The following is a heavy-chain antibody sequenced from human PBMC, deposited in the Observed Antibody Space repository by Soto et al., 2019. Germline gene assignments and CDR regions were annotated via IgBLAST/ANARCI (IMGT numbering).Heavy chain of an antibody. Sequence: ASVKVSCKASGYTFTRNAIHWVRQAPGQRLEWIGKIDAGNGNTKYSQKFQGRVTITRDTSASAAYMELSTLGSEDTAVYYCARGPIYSSSWYDWFDPWGQGTLVTVSS. J-gene: IGHJ5*02. CDR2: IDAGNGNT. CDR3: ARGPIYSSSWYDWFDP. D-gene: IGHD6-13*01. V-gene: IGHV1-3*01. CDR1: GYTFTRNA.